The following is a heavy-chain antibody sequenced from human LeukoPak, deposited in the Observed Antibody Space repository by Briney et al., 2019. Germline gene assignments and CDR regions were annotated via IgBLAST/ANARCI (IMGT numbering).Heavy chain of an antibody. J-gene: IGHJ5*02. CDR2: ISSSSRYV. CDR1: AFTFSTYS. D-gene: IGHD3-10*01. V-gene: IGHV3-21*01. CDR3: ARVGDYGSGFDP. Sequence: GGSLSLSSSASAFTFSTYSINWVAQAQGKGLKWVSSISSSSRYVYYADSVKGRFAISADNAKNTLYLQMNSLRAEDTAVYYCARVGDYGSGFDPWGQGALVTVSS.